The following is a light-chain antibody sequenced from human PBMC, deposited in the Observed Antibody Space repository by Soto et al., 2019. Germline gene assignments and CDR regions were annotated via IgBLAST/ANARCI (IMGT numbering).Light chain of an antibody. Sequence: DLQLTQSPSFLSAYVGDRVTITCRASQGISDRLAWYQQRPGKAPNLLIHSASSLQSGVPLRFSGSGSGTEFTLSISSLQPADFATYYFQQRDGYPITFGQVTRLEMK. J-gene: IGKJ5*01. CDR2: SAS. CDR3: QQRDGYPIT. CDR1: QGISDR. V-gene: IGKV1-9*01.